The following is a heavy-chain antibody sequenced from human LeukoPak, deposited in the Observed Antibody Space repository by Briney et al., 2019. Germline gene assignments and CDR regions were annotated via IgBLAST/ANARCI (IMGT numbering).Heavy chain of an antibody. CDR1: GGSISGYY. Sequence: SETLSLTCSVSGGSISGYYWSWSRQAPGKGVEWIGNLFYKRGAWYKSSLKSRVTTSVDTSKNELSLTLTPVTAADTAVYYCARWTDCGGDCHILEYWGQGILVTVSS. D-gene: IGHD2-21*02. CDR3: ARWTDCGGDCHILEY. CDR2: LFYKRGA. J-gene: IGHJ4*02. V-gene: IGHV4-59*01.